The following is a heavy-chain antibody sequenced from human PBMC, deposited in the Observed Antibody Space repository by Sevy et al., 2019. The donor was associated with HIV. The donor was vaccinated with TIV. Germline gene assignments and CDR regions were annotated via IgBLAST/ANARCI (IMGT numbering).Heavy chain of an antibody. J-gene: IGHJ5*02. Sequence: GGSLRLSCAASGFTFSSYGMHWVRQAPGKGLEWVANIKQDGSEKYYVDSVKGRFTISRDNAKNSLYLQMNSLRAEDTAVYYCAREYMVQGVIRRNWFDPWGQGTLVTVSS. D-gene: IGHD3-10*01. CDR1: GFTFSSYG. CDR2: IKQDGSEK. V-gene: IGHV3-7*03. CDR3: AREYMVQGVIRRNWFDP.